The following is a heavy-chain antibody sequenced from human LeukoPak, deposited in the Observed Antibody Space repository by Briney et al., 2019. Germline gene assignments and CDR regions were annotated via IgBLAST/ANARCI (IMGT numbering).Heavy chain of an antibody. CDR2: ISYDGSNK. CDR1: GFTFSSYA. D-gene: IGHD3-10*02. V-gene: IGHV3-30-3*01. CDR3: ARDSLWGLFGY. Sequence: GGSLRLSCAASGFTFSSYAMHWVRQAPGKGLEWVAVISYDGSNKYYADSVKGRFTISRDNSKNTLYLQMNSLRAEDTAAYYCARDSLWGLFGYWGQGTLVTVSS. J-gene: IGHJ4*02.